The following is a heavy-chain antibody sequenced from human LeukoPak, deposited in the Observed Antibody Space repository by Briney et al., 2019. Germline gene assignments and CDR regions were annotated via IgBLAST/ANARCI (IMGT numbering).Heavy chain of an antibody. D-gene: IGHD6-6*01. V-gene: IGHV4-38-2*01. J-gene: IGHJ4*02. Sequence: PSETLSLTCAVSGYSISSGYCWGWIRQPPGKGLEWIGNIYHSGSTYYNPSLKSRVTISVDTSKNQFSLKQSSVTAADTAVYYCARRFSNSHFDYWGQGTLVTVSS. CDR2: IYHSGST. CDR3: ARRFSNSHFDY. CDR1: GYSISSGYC.